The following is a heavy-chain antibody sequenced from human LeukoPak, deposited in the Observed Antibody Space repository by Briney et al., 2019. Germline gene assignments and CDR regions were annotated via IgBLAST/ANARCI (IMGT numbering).Heavy chain of an antibody. CDR2: INPNSGGT. CDR1: GYTGTDYF. J-gene: IGHJ3*02. CDR3: ARDSGSYRDAFDI. Sequence: ASVKVSCKASGYTGTDYFMHWVRQAPGQGLEWMGWINPNSGGTNYAQKFQGWVTMTRDTSISTAYMELSRLRSDDTAVYYCARDSGSYRDAFDIWGQGTMVTVSS. D-gene: IGHD1-26*01. V-gene: IGHV1-2*04.